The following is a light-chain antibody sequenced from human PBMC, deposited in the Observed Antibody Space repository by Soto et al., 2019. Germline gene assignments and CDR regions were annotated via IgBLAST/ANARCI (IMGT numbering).Light chain of an antibody. CDR2: DVS. J-gene: IGLJ1*01. V-gene: IGLV2-14*03. CDR3: SSFTRSNSYV. Sequence: QSVLTQPASVSGSRGQSITISCTGTSSDVGAYNYVSGYQQHPGKVPKLMIYDVSDRPSGVSNRFSGSKSGNTASLTISGLQAEDEADYYCSSFTRSNSYVFGTGTKLTVL. CDR1: SSDVGAYNY.